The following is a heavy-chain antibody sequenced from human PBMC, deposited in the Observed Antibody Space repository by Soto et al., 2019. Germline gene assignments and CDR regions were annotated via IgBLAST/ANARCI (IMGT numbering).Heavy chain of an antibody. Sequence: ETLSLTCSVSGASINNFAYYWGWIRQPPGKGLEWIGTVYYNENTYYNPSLRSRVAISVDTAKNQFSLNLRSVTAADTAVYFCARRERYYGSPGWFDPWGQGTLVTVSS. CDR1: GASINNFAYY. D-gene: IGHD3-10*01. V-gene: IGHV4-39*01. CDR2: VYYNENT. CDR3: ARRERYYGSPGWFDP. J-gene: IGHJ5*01.